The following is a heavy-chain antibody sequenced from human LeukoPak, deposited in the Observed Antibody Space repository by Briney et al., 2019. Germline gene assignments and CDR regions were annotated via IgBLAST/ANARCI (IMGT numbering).Heavy chain of an antibody. CDR2: INPSGGST. Sequence: GASVKVSCKASGYTFTSYYMHWVRQAPGQGLEWMGIINPSGGSTSYAQKFQGRVTMTRDTSTSTVYMELSSLRSEDTAVYYCARDGRVWFAELLPLDYWGQGTLVTVSS. D-gene: IGHD3-10*01. J-gene: IGHJ4*02. CDR1: GYTFTSYY. CDR3: ARDGRVWFAELLPLDY. V-gene: IGHV1-46*01.